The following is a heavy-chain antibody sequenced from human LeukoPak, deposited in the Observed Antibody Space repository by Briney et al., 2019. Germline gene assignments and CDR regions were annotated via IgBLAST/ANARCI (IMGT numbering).Heavy chain of an antibody. V-gene: IGHV3-49*03. J-gene: IGHJ4*02. D-gene: IGHD1-26*01. Sequence: PGGSLRLSCTASGFTFGDYAMSWFRQAPGKGLAWVGFIRSKAYGGTTEYAESLKGRFTITRDDSKSIAYLQMNSLKTEDTAVYYCTRVDRVGAYFDYWGQGTLVTVSS. CDR1: GFTFGDYA. CDR2: IRSKAYGGTT. CDR3: TRVDRVGAYFDY.